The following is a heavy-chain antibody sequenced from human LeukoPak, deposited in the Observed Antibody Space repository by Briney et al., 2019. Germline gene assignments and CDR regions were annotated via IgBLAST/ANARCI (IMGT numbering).Heavy chain of an antibody. CDR1: GFTFSSYG. CDR2: ILYDGSYK. Sequence: GGSLRLSCAASGFTFSSYGMHWVRQAPGKGLEWVAVILYDGSYKYYADSVKGRFTISRDNSKNTLYLQMSSLRSEDTAAYYCARGGSGSNWYRDVDFWGQGTLVTVSS. CDR3: ARGGSGSNWYRDVDF. V-gene: IGHV3-30*03. D-gene: IGHD6-13*01. J-gene: IGHJ4*02.